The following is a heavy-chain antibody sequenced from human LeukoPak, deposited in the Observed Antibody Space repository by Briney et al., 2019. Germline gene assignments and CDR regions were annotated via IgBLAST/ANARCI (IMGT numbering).Heavy chain of an antibody. CDR3: ARGSPRFLEWLPYLDNWFDP. Sequence: ASVKVSCKASGGTFSSYAISWVRQAPGQGLEWMGGIIPIFGTANYAQKFQGRVTITADESTSTAYMELSSLRSEDTAVYYCARGSPRFLEWLPYLDNWFDPWGQGTLVTVSP. CDR2: IIPIFGTA. J-gene: IGHJ5*02. V-gene: IGHV1-69*13. CDR1: GGTFSSYA. D-gene: IGHD3-3*01.